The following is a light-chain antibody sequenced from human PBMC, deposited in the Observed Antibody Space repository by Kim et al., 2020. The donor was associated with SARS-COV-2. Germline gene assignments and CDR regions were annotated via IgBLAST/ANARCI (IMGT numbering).Light chain of an antibody. Sequence: PGEIATLSCRASQSVDNNHLAWYQQKPGQAPRLLIYRTSSRATGIPDRFSGSGSGTDFSLTISRLEPEDFAVYYCQHYASSPMYTFGQGTKLEI. J-gene: IGKJ2*01. CDR2: RTS. CDR3: QHYASSPMYT. V-gene: IGKV3-20*01. CDR1: QSVDNNH.